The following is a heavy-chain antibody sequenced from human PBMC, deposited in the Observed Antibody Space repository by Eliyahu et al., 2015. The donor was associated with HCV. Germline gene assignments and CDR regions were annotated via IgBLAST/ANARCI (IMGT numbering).Heavy chain of an antibody. V-gene: IGHV2-26*01. CDR1: GFSLSNARMG. D-gene: IGHD3-22*01. CDR3: ARTTYYYDSSGYYQPHFDY. Sequence: QVTLKESGPVLVKPTETLTLTCTVSGFSLSNARMGVSWIRQPPGKALEWLAHIFSNDEKSYSTSLKSRLTISKDTSKSQVVLTMTNMDPVDTATYYCARTTYYYDSSGYYQPHFDYWGQGTLVTVSS. J-gene: IGHJ4*02. CDR2: IFSNDEK.